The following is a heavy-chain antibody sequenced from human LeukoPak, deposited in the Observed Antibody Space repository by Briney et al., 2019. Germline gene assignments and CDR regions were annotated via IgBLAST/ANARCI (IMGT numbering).Heavy chain of an antibody. D-gene: IGHD2-2*01. CDR2: ISGSGGST. CDR1: GFTFSSYA. CDR3: AKVSGWKYQLPTVDY. V-gene: IGHV3-23*01. Sequence: GGSPRLSCAASGFTFSSYAMSWVRQAPGKGLEWVSAISGSGGSTYYADSVKGRFTISRDNSKNALYLQMNSLRAEDTAVYYCAKVSGWKYQLPTVDYWGQGTLVTVSS. J-gene: IGHJ4*02.